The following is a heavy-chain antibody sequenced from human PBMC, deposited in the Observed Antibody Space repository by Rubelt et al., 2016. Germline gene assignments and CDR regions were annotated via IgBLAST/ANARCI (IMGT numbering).Heavy chain of an antibody. CDR1: GYTFTGYY. CDR3: ARGAGGRYFDWYDAFDI. CDR2: INPNSGGK. D-gene: IGHD3-9*01. Sequence: QVQLVQSGAEVKKPGASVKVSCKASGYTFTGYYMHWVRQAPGQGLEWMGWINPNSGGKNYAQKFQGRFTMTRDTSISTAYMELSRLRSDDTAVYYCARGAGGRYFDWYDAFDIWGQGTMVTVSS. J-gene: IGHJ3*02. V-gene: IGHV1-2*02.